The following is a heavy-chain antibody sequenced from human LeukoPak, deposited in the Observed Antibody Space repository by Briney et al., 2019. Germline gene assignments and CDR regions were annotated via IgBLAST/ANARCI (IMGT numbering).Heavy chain of an antibody. CDR2: ISSSSSTI. CDR1: GFTFSSYS. CDR3: ARERGYYGMDV. V-gene: IGHV3-48*01. Sequence: GGSLRLSCAASGFTFSSYSMNWVRQAPGKGLEWVSYISSSSSTIYYADSVKGRFTISRDNAKNSLYLEMNSLRGEDTAVYYCARERGYYGMDVWGQGTTVTVSS. J-gene: IGHJ6*02.